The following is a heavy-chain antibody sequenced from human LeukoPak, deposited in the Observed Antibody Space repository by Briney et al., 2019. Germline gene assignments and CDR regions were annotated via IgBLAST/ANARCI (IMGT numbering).Heavy chain of an antibody. D-gene: IGHD2-8*02. V-gene: IGHV4-59*01. CDR1: GGSISSYY. Sequence: PSETLSLTCTVSGGSISSYYWGWIRQPPGKGLAWIGYVYRIVNTDSIPSLKSRVTISVDPSKSRFSLNLSSVTGADTAVYYCATRSIKYCTGGECYWDSAMDVWGPGTTVTVSS. CDR2: VYRIVNT. CDR3: ATRSIKYCTGGECYWDSAMDV. J-gene: IGHJ6*02.